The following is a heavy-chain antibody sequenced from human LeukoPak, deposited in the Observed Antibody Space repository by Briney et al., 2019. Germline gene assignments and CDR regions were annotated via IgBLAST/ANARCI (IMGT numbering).Heavy chain of an antibody. V-gene: IGHV3-7*01. Sequence: GGSLRLSCAASGFTFSSYWMSLVRQAPGKGPEGVANIKQDGSEKFYVDPVKGRFTISRDNAKNSLYLQMNSLRAEDTAVYYCARERTTIFGVVIHYYYYYYMDVWGKGTTVTVSS. CDR2: IKQDGSEK. CDR3: ARERTTIFGVVIHYYYYYYMDV. D-gene: IGHD3-3*01. CDR1: GFTFSSYW. J-gene: IGHJ6*03.